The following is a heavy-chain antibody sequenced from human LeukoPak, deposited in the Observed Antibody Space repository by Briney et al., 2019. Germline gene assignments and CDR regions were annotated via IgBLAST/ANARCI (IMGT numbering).Heavy chain of an antibody. CDR2: IYSGGST. D-gene: IGHD4-17*01. Sequence: GGSLRLSCAASGFTVSSNYMSWVRQAPGKGLEWVSVIYSGGSTYYADSVKGRFTISRDNSKNTLYLQMNSLGAEDTAVYYCARDRRDYGDYWDAFDIWGQGTMVTVSS. CDR3: ARDRRDYGDYWDAFDI. J-gene: IGHJ3*02. V-gene: IGHV3-53*01. CDR1: GFTVSSNY.